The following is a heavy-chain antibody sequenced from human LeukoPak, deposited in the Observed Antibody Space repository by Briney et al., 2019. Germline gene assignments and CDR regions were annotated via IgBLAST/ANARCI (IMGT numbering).Heavy chain of an antibody. CDR3: AKDVYYYGSSAYSSLDY. CDR1: GFTFSSFG. D-gene: IGHD3-22*01. Sequence: GGSLRLSCAASGFTFSSFGMHWVRQAPGKGLEWVAFIQYDGSNKYYADSVKGRFTISRDNSRNTLYLQMNSLRAEDTAVYYCAKDVYYYGSSAYSSLDYWGQGTLVTVSS. CDR2: IQYDGSNK. J-gene: IGHJ4*02. V-gene: IGHV3-30*02.